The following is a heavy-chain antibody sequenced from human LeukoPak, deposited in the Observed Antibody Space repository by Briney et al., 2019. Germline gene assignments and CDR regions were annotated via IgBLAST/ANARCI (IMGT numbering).Heavy chain of an antibody. D-gene: IGHD3-3*01. CDR1: GYTFTSYY. V-gene: IGHV1-46*01. CDR3: ASPVKYYDTWSGYPPFDY. J-gene: IGHJ4*02. CDR2: INPSGDST. Sequence: GASVKVSCKESGYTFTSYYMHWVRQAPGQGLEWMGIINPSGDSTSYAQKFQGRVTITADESTSTAYMELSSLRSEDTAIYYCASPVKYYDTWSGYPPFDYWGQGTLVTVSS.